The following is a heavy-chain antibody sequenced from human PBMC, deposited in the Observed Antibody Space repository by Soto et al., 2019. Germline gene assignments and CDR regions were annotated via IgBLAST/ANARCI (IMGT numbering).Heavy chain of an antibody. CDR1: GGSFSGYY. V-gene: IGHV4-34*01. D-gene: IGHD2-21*02. Sequence: SETLSLTCAVYGGSFSGYYWSWIRQPPGKGLEWIGEINHSGSTNYNPSLKSRVTISVDTSKNQFSLKLSSVTAADTAVYYCARKRRGGDYGYWGQGTLVTVSS. J-gene: IGHJ4*02. CDR2: INHSGST. CDR3: ARKRRGGDYGY.